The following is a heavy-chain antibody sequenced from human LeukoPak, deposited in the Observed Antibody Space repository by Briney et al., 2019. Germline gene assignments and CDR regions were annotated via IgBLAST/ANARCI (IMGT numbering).Heavy chain of an antibody. V-gene: IGHV4-30-2*01. D-gene: IGHD1-26*01. CDR2: IYHSGST. J-gene: IGHJ4*02. Sequence: PSQTLSLTCAVSGGSISSGGYSWSWIRQPPGKGLEWIGYIYHSGSTYYNPSLKSRVTISVDRSKNQFSLKLSSVTAADTAVYYCARGSVGSSRTKPFDYWGQGTLVTVSS. CDR1: GGSISSGGYS. CDR3: ARGSVGSSRTKPFDY.